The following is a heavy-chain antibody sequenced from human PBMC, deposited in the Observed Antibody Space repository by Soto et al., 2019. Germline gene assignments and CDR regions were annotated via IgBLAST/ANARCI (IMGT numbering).Heavy chain of an antibody. CDR2: ISYDGSNK. D-gene: IGHD2-8*01. CDR3: AKDSCTNGVCYDDY. V-gene: IGHV3-30*18. J-gene: IGHJ4*02. Sequence: ESGGGVVQPGRSLRLSCAASGFTFSSYGMHWVRQAPGKGLEWVAVISYDGSNKYYADSVKGRFTISRDNSKNTLYLQMNSLRAEDTAVYYCAKDSCTNGVCYDDYWGQGTLVTVSS. CDR1: GFTFSSYG.